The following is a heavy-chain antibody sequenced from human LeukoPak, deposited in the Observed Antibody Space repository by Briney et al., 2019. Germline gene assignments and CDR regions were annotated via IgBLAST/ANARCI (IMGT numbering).Heavy chain of an antibody. V-gene: IGHV3-66*01. CDR3: ARGPMVRTNLFDY. CDR1: EFSAGSNY. CDR2: IYSGGST. Sequence: GGSLRLSCAASEFSAGSNYMTWVRQAPGKGLEWVSLIYSGGSTYYADSVKGRFTISRDNSKNTLYLQMNSLRAEDTAVYYCARGPMVRTNLFDYWGQGTLVTVSS. D-gene: IGHD3-10*01. J-gene: IGHJ4*02.